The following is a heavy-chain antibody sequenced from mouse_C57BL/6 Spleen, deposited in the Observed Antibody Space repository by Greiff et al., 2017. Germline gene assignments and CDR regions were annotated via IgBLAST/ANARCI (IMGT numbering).Heavy chain of an antibody. D-gene: IGHD1-1*01. CDR2: IRSKSNNYAT. V-gene: IGHV10-1*01. J-gene: IGHJ4*01. CDR3: VRQGYYGSSPLLDY. CDR1: GFSFNTYA. Sequence: EVQGVESGGGLVQPKGSLKLSCAASGFSFNTYAMNWVRQAPGKGLEWVARIRSKSNNYATYYADSVKDRFTISRDDSESMLYLQMNNLKTEDTAMYYCVRQGYYGSSPLLDYWGQGTSVTVSS.